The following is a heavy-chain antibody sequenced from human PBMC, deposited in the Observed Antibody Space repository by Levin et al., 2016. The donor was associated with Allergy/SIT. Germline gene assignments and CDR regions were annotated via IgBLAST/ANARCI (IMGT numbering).Heavy chain of an antibody. CDR3: ARSDSQLANWFDP. CDR2: IYPGDSDT. V-gene: IGHV5-51*01. Sequence: GGSLRLSCKGSGYSFTSYWIGWVRQMPGKGLEWMGIIYPGDSDTRYSPSFQGQVTISADKSISTAYLQWSSLKASDTAMYYCARSDSQLANWFDPWGQGTLVTVSS. CDR1: GYSFTSYW. J-gene: IGHJ5*02. D-gene: IGHD6-6*01.